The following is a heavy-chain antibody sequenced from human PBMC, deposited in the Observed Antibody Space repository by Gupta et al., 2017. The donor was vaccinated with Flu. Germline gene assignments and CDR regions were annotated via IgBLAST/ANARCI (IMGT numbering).Heavy chain of an antibody. CDR2: MHPNSGGF. V-gene: IGHV1-2*02. D-gene: IGHD6-19*01. CDR3: ARGDYSSGWPGPLYR. J-gene: IGHJ4*02. CDR1: GYIFTDYY. Sequence: QVQLVQSEAEVKKPGASVKVSCRTSGYIFTDYYIHWVRQAPGQGPEWMGWMHPNSGGFTFAQKFQGRVTVTRDTSVSTAYLQLSGLRSDDTAVYYCARGDYSSGWPGPLYRWGQGTLVAVSS.